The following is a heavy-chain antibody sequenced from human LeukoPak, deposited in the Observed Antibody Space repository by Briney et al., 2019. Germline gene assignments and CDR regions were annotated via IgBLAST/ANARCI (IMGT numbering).Heavy chain of an antibody. CDR2: LYYSGST. CDR1: GGSISSGGYS. J-gene: IGHJ3*02. D-gene: IGHD4-17*01. Sequence: SETLSLTCAVSGGSISSGGYSWNWIRQPPGKGLEWIGYLYYSGSTYYNPSLESRVLISVDTSKNQFSLKLSSVTAADTAVYYCARYYSDIGAFDIWGQGTMVTVSS. V-gene: IGHV4-30-4*07. CDR3: ARYYSDIGAFDI.